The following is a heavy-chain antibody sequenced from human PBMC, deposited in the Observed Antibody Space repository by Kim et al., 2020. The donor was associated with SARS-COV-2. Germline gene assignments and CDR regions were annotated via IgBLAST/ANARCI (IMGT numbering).Heavy chain of an antibody. CDR2: IYYSGST. CDR3: ARSLDYLNYSWFDP. CDR1: GGSISSYY. Sequence: SETLSLTCTVSGGSISSYYWSWIRQPPGKGLEWIGYIYYSGSTNYNPSLKSRVTISVDTSKNQFYLQLSSVTAADAAVNYCARSLDYLNYSWFDPWGQGTLVTVSS. D-gene: IGHD4-4*01. V-gene: IGHV4-59*08. J-gene: IGHJ5*02.